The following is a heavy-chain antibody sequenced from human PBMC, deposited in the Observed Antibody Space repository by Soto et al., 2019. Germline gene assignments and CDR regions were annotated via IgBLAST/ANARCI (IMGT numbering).Heavy chain of an antibody. CDR1: GYTFTSIS. D-gene: IGHD6-19*01. J-gene: IGHJ4*02. CDR3: ARDKPGSGPDFDY. Sequence: QVQLVQSGAEERKPGASVKVSCKASGYTFTSISMHWVRQAPGQGLEWMGWINGGNGNIRYSQKFQGRVSITRDTSASTDYMELSSMRFEDTAVYYCARDKPGSGPDFDYWGQGTLVTVSS. V-gene: IGHV1-3*05. CDR2: INGGNGNI.